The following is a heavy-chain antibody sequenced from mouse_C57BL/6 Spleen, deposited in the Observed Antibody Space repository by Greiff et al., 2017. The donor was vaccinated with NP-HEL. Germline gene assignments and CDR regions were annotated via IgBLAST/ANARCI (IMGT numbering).Heavy chain of an antibody. CDR1: GFTFNTYA. CDR2: IRSKSSNYAT. D-gene: IGHD3-2*02. Sequence: EVKLVESGGGLVQPKGSLKLSCAASGFTFNTYAMHWVRQAPGKGLEWVARIRSKSSNYATYYADSVKDRFTISRDDSQSMLYLQMNNLKTEDTAMYYCVREKERSSGLYYYAMDYWGQGTSVTVSS. V-gene: IGHV10-3*01. CDR3: VREKERSSGLYYYAMDY. J-gene: IGHJ4*01.